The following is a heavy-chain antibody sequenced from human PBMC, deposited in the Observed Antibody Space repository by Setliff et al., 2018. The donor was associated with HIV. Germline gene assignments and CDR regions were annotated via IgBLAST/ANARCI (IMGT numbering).Heavy chain of an antibody. J-gene: IGHJ4*02. D-gene: IGHD1-26*01. Sequence: QPGGSLRLSCAASGFTFSNSAMHWVRQAPGKGLGWVAGISYDGSNKYYTDSVKGRFTISRDNTKNSQYLLMSDLRAEDTAVYYCAAVFTGEPGRSLDYWGQGTPVTVSS. V-gene: IGHV3-30*04. CDR1: GFTFSNSA. CDR3: AAVFTGEPGRSLDY. CDR2: ISYDGSNK.